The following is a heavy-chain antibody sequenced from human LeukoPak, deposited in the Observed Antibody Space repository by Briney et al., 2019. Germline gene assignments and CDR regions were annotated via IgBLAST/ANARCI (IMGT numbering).Heavy chain of an antibody. CDR3: ARSSGSYYNPFDY. CDR1: GGSISSGGYS. V-gene: IGHV4-30-2*01. Sequence: PSETLPLTCAVSGGSISSGGYSWSWIRQPPGKGLEWIGYIYHSGSTYYNPSLKSRVTISVDRSKNQFSLKLSSVTAADTAVYYCARSSGSYYNPFDYWGQGTLVTVSS. J-gene: IGHJ4*02. CDR2: IYHSGST. D-gene: IGHD3-10*01.